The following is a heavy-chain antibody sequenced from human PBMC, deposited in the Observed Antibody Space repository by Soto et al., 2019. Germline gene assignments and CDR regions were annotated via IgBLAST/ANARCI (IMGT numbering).Heavy chain of an antibody. Sequence: ASVKVSCKASGGTFSSYAISWVRQAPGQGLEWMGGIIPIFGTANYAQKFQGRVTITADESTSTAYMELSSLRSEDTAVYYCARYPWGYCTNGVCSRHYYYGMDVWGQGTTVTVSS. CDR1: GGTFSSYA. CDR2: IIPIFGTA. CDR3: ARYPWGYCTNGVCSRHYYYGMDV. J-gene: IGHJ6*02. D-gene: IGHD2-8*01. V-gene: IGHV1-69*13.